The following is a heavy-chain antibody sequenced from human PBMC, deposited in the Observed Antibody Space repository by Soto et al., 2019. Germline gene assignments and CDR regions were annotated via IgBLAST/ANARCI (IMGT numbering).Heavy chain of an antibody. CDR3: ARSQGSSTSLEIYYYYYYGMDV. V-gene: IGHV1-69*01. D-gene: IGHD2-2*01. J-gene: IGHJ6*02. Sequence: QVQLVQSGAEVKKPGSSVKFSCKASGGPFGSYAISWVRQAPGQGLEWMGGIIPIPGTANYAQKFQGRVTIAADESTSTAYMELSSLRSEDTAVYYCARSQGSSTSLEIYYYYYYGMDVWGQGTTVTVSS. CDR2: IIPIPGTA. CDR1: GGPFGSYA.